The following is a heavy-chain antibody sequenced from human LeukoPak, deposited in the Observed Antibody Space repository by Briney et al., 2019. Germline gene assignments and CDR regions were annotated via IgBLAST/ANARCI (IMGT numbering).Heavy chain of an antibody. Sequence: SETLSLTCTVSGYSISTGYYWDWIRQPPGKGLEWIGTFYHGGSTYYNPSLKSRVTISVDTSKNQFSLKLSSVTAADTAVYYCARQYFDWLYYFDYWGQGTLVTVSS. CDR3: ARQYFDWLYYFDY. CDR2: FYHGGST. D-gene: IGHD3-9*01. CDR1: GYSISTGYY. J-gene: IGHJ4*02. V-gene: IGHV4-38-2*02.